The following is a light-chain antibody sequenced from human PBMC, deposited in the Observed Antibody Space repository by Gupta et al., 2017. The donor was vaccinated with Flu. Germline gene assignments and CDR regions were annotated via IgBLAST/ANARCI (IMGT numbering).Light chain of an antibody. J-gene: IGKJ1*01. V-gene: IGKV1-5*03. CDR1: QGISNY. CDR3: QQNNITPGT. CDR2: DAS. Sequence: DLHMPQSPSTLSASVGDRVTITCRASQGISNYLAWYQQKPGKPPKVLIYDASNLQSGVPSRFSGSGSGTDFTLTISSLQPDDFAIYYCQQNNITPGTFGQGTKVEIK.